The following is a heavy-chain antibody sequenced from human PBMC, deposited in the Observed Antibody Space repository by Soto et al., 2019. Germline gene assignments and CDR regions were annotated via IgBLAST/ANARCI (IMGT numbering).Heavy chain of an antibody. CDR2: IYYSGST. D-gene: IGHD2-2*02. CDR1: GGSISSGDYY. V-gene: IGHV4-30-4*01. Sequence: SETLSLTCTVSGGSISSGDYYWSWIRQPPGKGLEWIGYIYYSGSTYYNPSLKSRVTISVDTSKNQFSLKLSPVTAADTAVYYCARANRKALLYYYYYYGMDVWGQGTTVTVSS. CDR3: ARANRKALLYYYYYYGMDV. J-gene: IGHJ6*02.